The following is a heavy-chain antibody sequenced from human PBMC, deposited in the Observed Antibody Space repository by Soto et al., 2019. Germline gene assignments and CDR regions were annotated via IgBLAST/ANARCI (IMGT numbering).Heavy chain of an antibody. CDR1: GYTFTSYG. D-gene: IGHD2-2*01. V-gene: IGHV1-18*04. J-gene: IGHJ6*02. Sequence: ASVKVSCKASGYTFTSYGISWVRQAPGQGLEWMGWISAYNGNTNYAQKLQGRVTMTTDTSTSTAYMELRSLRSDDTAVYYCARGCSSTSCYAYYYYYYGMDVWGQGTKVTVS. CDR2: ISAYNGNT. CDR3: ARGCSSTSCYAYYYYYYGMDV.